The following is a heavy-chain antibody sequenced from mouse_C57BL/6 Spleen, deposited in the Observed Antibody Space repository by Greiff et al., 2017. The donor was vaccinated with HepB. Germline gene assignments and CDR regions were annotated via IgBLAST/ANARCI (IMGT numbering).Heavy chain of an antibody. CDR1: GYSFTSYY. CDR2: IYPGSGNT. CDR3: AGSSYLYYFDY. V-gene: IGHV1-66*01. Sequence: VQLQQSGPELVKPGASVKISCKASGYSFTSYYIHWVKQRPGQGLEWIGWIYPGSGNTKYNEKFKGKATLTADTSSSTAYMQLSSLTSEDSAVYYCAGSSYLYYFDYWGQGTTLTVSS. J-gene: IGHJ2*01. D-gene: IGHD1-1*01.